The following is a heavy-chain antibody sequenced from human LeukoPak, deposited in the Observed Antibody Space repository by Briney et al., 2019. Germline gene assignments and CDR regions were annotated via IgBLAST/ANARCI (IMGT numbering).Heavy chain of an antibody. D-gene: IGHD6-13*01. CDR1: GDSISRGYY. Sequence: SETLSLTCTVSGDSISRGYYWVWIGQPAGKGLEWIGRVYPSGRTSYNPSLENRVTMSVDTSKKQFSLKLRSVTAADTAVYYCASGGRISAANWFDPWGQGTLVTVSS. V-gene: IGHV4-4*07. CDR3: ASGGRISAANWFDP. CDR2: VYPSGRT. J-gene: IGHJ5*02.